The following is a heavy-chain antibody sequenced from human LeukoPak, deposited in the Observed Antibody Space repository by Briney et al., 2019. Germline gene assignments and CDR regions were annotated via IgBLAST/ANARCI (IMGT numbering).Heavy chain of an antibody. D-gene: IGHD3-22*01. CDR1: GGSISSYY. Sequence: PSETLSLTCTVSGGSISSYYWSWIRQPPGKGLEWIGYIYYSGSTNYNPSLKSRVTISVDTSKNQFSLKLSSVTAADTAVYYCARHYDSSGYYYYWYFYLWGRGRLVTVSS. V-gene: IGHV4-59*08. J-gene: IGHJ2*01. CDR2: IYYSGST. CDR3: ARHYDSSGYYYYWYFYL.